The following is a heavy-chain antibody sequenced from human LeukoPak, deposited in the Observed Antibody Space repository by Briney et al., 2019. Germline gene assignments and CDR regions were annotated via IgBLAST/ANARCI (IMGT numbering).Heavy chain of an antibody. CDR1: GFTFSSYS. CDR3: AGGYSYGRGVDY. D-gene: IGHD5-18*01. CDR2: ISSSTSTI. V-gene: IGHV3-48*01. Sequence: PGGSLRLSCVASGFTFSSYSLNWVRQAPGKGLEWVSYISSSTSTIYYADSVKGRFTISRDNAKNSLYLQMNSLRAEDTAVYYCAGGYSYGRGVDYWGQGTLVTVSS. J-gene: IGHJ4*02.